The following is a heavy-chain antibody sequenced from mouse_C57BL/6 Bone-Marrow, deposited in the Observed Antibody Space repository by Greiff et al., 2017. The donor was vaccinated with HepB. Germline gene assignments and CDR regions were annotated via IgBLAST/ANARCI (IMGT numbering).Heavy chain of an antibody. Sequence: VQLQESGAELARPGASVKLSCKASGYTFTSYGISWVKQRTGQGLEWIGEIYPRSGNTYYNEKFKGKATLTADKSSSTAYMELRSLTSEDSAVYFCARRGYGSSYRYFDVWGTGTTVTVSS. CDR3: ARRGYGSSYRYFDV. D-gene: IGHD1-1*01. J-gene: IGHJ1*03. CDR2: IYPRSGNT. CDR1: GYTFTSYG. V-gene: IGHV1-81*01.